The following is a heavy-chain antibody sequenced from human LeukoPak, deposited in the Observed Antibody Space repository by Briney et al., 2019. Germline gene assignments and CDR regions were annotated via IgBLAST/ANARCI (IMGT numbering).Heavy chain of an antibody. J-gene: IGHJ4*02. D-gene: IGHD4/OR15-4a*01. CDR3: ASGRLSLFY. Sequence: SSETLSLTCTVSGASISSSSYYWGWIRQPPGKGLEWIGSISYSGTTYYNASLKSRVTISVDTSTNQVSLKLSSVTAADTAVYYCASGRLSLFYWGQGTLVTVSS. CDR2: ISYSGTT. V-gene: IGHV4-39*01. CDR1: GASISSSSYY.